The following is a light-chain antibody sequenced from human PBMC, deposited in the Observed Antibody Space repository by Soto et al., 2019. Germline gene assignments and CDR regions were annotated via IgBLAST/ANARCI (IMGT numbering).Light chain of an antibody. V-gene: IGLV4-69*01. CDR3: QTWGTGIRV. CDR2: VNSDGSH. J-gene: IGLJ1*01. Sequence: QLVLTQSPSASASLGASVKLTCTLSSGHSNYAIAWHQQQPEKGPRYLMKVNSDGSHRKGDGIPDRFSGSSSGAQRYLTISSLQSADEADYYCQTWGTGIRVFGTGTKLTVL. CDR1: SGHSNYA.